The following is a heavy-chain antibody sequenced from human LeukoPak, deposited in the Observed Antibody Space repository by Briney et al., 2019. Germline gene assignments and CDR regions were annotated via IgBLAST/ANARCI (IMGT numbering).Heavy chain of an antibody. CDR1: GYTFTGHY. D-gene: IGHD3-10*01. CDR3: ATVDSGPDCLRFDY. J-gene: IGHJ4*02. CDR2: INPNSSVT. Sequence: ASVKLSCKASGYTFTGHYLHWVPQAPGQGLEWMGCINPNSSVTNYAQKFQGRVTFTRDTSISTVYMELNRLRSDDTAVYYCATVDSGPDCLRFDYWGQGTLVTVSS. V-gene: IGHV1-2*02.